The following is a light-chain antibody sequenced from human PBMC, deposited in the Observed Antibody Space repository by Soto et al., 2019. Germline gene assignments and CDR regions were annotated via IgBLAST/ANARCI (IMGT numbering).Light chain of an antibody. CDR2: NVS. CDR1: SSDVGGYNY. Sequence: QSALTQPASVSGSPGQSITISCTGTSSDVGGYNYVSWYQQHPGKAPKLMIYNVSNRPSGVSNRFSGSKSGNTASLTISGLQAEDEADYYCCSYTSSSTPEVFGTGTKVTVL. J-gene: IGLJ1*01. CDR3: CSYTSSSTPEV. V-gene: IGLV2-14*03.